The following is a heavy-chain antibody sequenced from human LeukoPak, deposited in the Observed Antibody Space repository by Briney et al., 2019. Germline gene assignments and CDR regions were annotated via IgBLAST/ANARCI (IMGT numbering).Heavy chain of an antibody. D-gene: IGHD6-13*01. V-gene: IGHV3-23*01. CDR1: GFTFTSFA. CDR3: AKDHWQQLVYYFDY. CDR2: ISRSGVAT. J-gene: IGHJ4*02. Sequence: PGGSLRLSCAASGFTFTSFAMSWVRQAPGKGLEWVSTISRSGVATYYANSVKGRFTISRDNSKNALYLQMNSLRAEDTAVYYCAKDHWQQLVYYFDYWGQGTLVTVSS.